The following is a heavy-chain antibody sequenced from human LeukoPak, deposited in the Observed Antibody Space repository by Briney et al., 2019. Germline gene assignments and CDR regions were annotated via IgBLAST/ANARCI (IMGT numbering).Heavy chain of an antibody. D-gene: IGHD5-24*01. CDR1: GGSISSYY. CDR3: ARDVEMATMAAFDI. J-gene: IGHJ3*02. CDR2: IYTSGST. Sequence: SETLSLTGTVSGGSISSYYWSWIRQPAGKGLEWIGRIYTSGSTNYNPSLKSRVTMSVDTSKNQFSLKLSSVTAADTAVYYCARDVEMATMAAFDIWGQGTMVTVSS. V-gene: IGHV4-4*07.